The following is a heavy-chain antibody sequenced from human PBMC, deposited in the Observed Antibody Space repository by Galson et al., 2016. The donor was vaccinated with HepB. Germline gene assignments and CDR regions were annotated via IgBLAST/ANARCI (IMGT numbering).Heavy chain of an antibody. D-gene: IGHD2-2*01. CDR3: ARVRYCDTTTCRRGWFDP. CDR1: GGSFSGYY. V-gene: IGHV4-34*01. CDR2: INHSGST. Sequence: SETLSLTCAVYGGSFSGYYWSWIRQPPGKGLEWIGEINHSGSTNYNPSLKSRVTISVDTSKNQFSLKLRSVTAADTAVYYCARVRYCDTTTCRRGWFDPWGQGTLVTVSS. J-gene: IGHJ5*02.